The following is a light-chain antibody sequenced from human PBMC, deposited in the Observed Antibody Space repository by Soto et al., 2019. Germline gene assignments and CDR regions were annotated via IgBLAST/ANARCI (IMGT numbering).Light chain of an antibody. CDR1: SSNIGSNT. CDR3: AAWDDRLNGQI. V-gene: IGLV1-44*01. CDR2: NDN. J-gene: IGLJ1*01. Sequence: QSLLTQPPSASATPGQRVTISCSGGSSNIGSNTVSWYQQVPGTAPKLLIFNDNMRPSGVPDRFSGSKSGPSASLAISGLQSEDEADYLCAAWDDRLNGQIFGTGTKLTVL.